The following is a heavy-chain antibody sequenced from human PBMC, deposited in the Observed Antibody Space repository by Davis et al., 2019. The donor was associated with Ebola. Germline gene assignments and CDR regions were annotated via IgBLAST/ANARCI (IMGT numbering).Heavy chain of an antibody. J-gene: IGHJ1*01. CDR1: GFTFSSYS. V-gene: IGHV3-21*04. CDR3: VVPAAIVRHFQH. Sequence: GESLKISCAASGFTFSSYSMNSVRQAPGKGLEWVSSISSSSSYIYYADSVKGRFTISRDNAKNSLYLQMNSLRAEDTAVYYCVVPAAIVRHFQHWGQGTLVTVSS. CDR2: ISSSSSYI. D-gene: IGHD2-2*01.